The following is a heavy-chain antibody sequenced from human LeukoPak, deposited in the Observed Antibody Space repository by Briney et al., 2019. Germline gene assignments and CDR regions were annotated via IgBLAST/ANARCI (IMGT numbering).Heavy chain of an antibody. CDR1: GGSISSYY. J-gene: IGHJ4*02. Sequence: PSETLSLTCTVSGGSISSYYWSWIRQPPGKGLEWIGYIYYSGSTNYNPSLKSRVTISVDTSKNQFSLKLSSVTAADTAVYYCARYRYCSSTSCFDYWGQGTLVTVSS. V-gene: IGHV4-59*01. D-gene: IGHD2-2*01. CDR3: ARYRYCSSTSCFDY. CDR2: IYYSGST.